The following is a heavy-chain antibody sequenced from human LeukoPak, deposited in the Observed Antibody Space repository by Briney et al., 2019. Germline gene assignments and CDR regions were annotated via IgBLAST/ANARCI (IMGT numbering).Heavy chain of an antibody. CDR1: GFTFSSYA. CDR3: AKARELEPYYYGMDV. Sequence: AGGSLRLSCAASGFTFSSYAMSWVRQAPGKGLEWVSAISGSGGSTYYADSVKGRFTISRDNSKNTLYLQMNSLRAEDTAVYYCAKARELEPYYYGMDVWGQGTTVTVSS. CDR2: ISGSGGST. V-gene: IGHV3-23*01. D-gene: IGHD1-1*01. J-gene: IGHJ6*02.